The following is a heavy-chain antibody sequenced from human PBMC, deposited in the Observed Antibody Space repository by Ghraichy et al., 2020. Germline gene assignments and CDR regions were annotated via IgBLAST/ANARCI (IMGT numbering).Heavy chain of an antibody. Sequence: LSLTCAASGFTFSSYGMHWVRQAPGKGLEWVAVISYHGSNKYYADSVKGRFTISRDNSKNTLYLQMNSLRAEDTAVYYCAKEERYSSGWYDYYYGMDVWGQGTAVTVSS. D-gene: IGHD6-19*01. CDR1: GFTFSSYG. J-gene: IGHJ6*02. CDR3: AKEERYSSGWYDYYYGMDV. V-gene: IGHV3-30*18. CDR2: ISYHGSNK.